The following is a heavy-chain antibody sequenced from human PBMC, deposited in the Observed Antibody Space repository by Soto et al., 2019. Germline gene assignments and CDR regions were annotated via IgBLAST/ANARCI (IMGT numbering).Heavy chain of an antibody. CDR2: IYHNGNI. Sequence: QLQLQESGPGLVKPSETLSLTCTVSGGSISTSSYYWGWIRQPPGKGLEWIGSIYHNGNIYYNPSLKSRVPLSVDTSKSQFSRKLSSVTAADTAMYYCASKPGSGSYYVDYWGQGTLVTVSS. CDR3: ASKPGSGSYYVDY. V-gene: IGHV4-39*01. D-gene: IGHD3-10*01. CDR1: GGSISTSSYY. J-gene: IGHJ4*02.